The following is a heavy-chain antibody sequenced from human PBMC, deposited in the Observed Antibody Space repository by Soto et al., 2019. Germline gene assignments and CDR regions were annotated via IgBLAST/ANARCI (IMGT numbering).Heavy chain of an antibody. CDR3: AKDRGEEGLKFLEWFGGMDV. Sequence: GSLRLSCAASVFTVSNYWMNWVRQAPGKGLLWVSHIKSDGTTSYADSVEGRFTVSRDDAKNTFYLQMNSLRAEDTAVYYCAKDRGEEGLKFLEWFGGMDVWGHGTTVTVSS. CDR1: VFTVSNYW. D-gene: IGHD3-3*01. J-gene: IGHJ6*02. CDR2: IKSDGTT. V-gene: IGHV3-74*01.